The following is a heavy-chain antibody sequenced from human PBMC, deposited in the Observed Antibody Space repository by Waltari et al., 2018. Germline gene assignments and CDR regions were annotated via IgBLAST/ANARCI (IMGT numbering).Heavy chain of an antibody. CDR2: IHTSGST. CDR1: GGSISGYY. CDR3: ARGGLSSWYFHFFDY. D-gene: IGHD6-13*01. Sequence: QVQLQESGPGLVKPSETLSLSCTVSGGSISGYYWSWFRQPAGKGLEWIGRIHTSGSTNYNPSLKSRVTTSVDTSKNQFSLNLGSVSAADTALYYCARGGLSSWYFHFFDYWGQGSLVTVSS. J-gene: IGHJ4*02. V-gene: IGHV4-4*07.